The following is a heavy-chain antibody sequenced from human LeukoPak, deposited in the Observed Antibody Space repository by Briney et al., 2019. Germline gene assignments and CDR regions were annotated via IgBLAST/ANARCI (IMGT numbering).Heavy chain of an antibody. J-gene: IGHJ4*02. CDR3: ARTLWFGNLEFDY. D-gene: IGHD3-10*01. CDR1: GFTFDDYG. Sequence: GGSLRLSCAASGFTFDDYGMSWVRQGPGKGLEWVSGINWNGGSTGYADSVKGRFTISRDNAKNSLYLQMNSLRADDTAVYYCARTLWFGNLEFDYWGQGTLVTVSS. CDR2: INWNGGST. V-gene: IGHV3-20*04.